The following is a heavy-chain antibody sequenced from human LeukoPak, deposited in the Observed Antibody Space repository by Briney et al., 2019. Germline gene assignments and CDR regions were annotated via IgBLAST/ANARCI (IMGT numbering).Heavy chain of an antibody. J-gene: IGHJ4*02. CDR2: ISGSGGST. Sequence: PGGSLRLSCAASGFTFSSYAMSWVRQAPGKGLEWVSAISGSGGSTYYADSVKGRFTISRDNSKNTLYLQMNSPRAEDTAVYYCAKRAGSVRFLEWSGFDYWGQGTLVTVSS. D-gene: IGHD3-3*01. CDR1: GFTFSSYA. V-gene: IGHV3-23*01. CDR3: AKRAGSVRFLEWSGFDY.